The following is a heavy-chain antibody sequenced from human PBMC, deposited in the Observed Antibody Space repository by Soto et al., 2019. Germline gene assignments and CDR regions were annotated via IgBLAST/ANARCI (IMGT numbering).Heavy chain of an antibody. V-gene: IGHV4-59*08. CDR1: AGSISSYY. CDR3: ARQLWSYQWYFDL. J-gene: IGHJ2*01. CDR2: IYDSGST. D-gene: IGHD5-18*01. Sequence: QVQLQESGPGLVKPSETLSLTCTVSAGSISSYYWTWIRQPPGKGLEWIGYIYDSGSTNYNPSLTSRVTMSVDTSKNQFSLKLSSVTAADTAVYYCARQLWSYQWYFDLWGRGTLVTVSS.